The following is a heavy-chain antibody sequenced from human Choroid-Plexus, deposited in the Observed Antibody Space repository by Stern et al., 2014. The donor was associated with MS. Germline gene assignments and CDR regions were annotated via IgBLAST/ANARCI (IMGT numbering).Heavy chain of an antibody. CDR2: IWHDENNT. J-gene: IGHJ4*02. D-gene: IGHD2-8*01. CDR3: VREDGDFDY. CDR1: GFTFSSHV. V-gene: IGHV3-30-3*01. Sequence: VQLEQSGAGVVQPGASLSLSCAASGFTFSSHVMPWVRQAPGKGLEWMAVIWHDENNTAYADSGKGRFTISRDNSNNTLSLQMNSLRAEDTAVYYCVREDGDFDYWGQGTLVTVSS.